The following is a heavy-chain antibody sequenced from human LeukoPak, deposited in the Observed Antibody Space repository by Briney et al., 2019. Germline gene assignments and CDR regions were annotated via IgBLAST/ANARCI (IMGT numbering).Heavy chain of an antibody. CDR3: AKDKGYCSGGSCYNFDY. V-gene: IGHV3-23*01. CDR2: ISGSGGST. Sequence: GRSLRLSCAASGFTFSSYGMHWVRQAPGKGLEWVSAISGSGGSTYYADSVKGRFTISRDNSKNTLYLQMNSLRAEDTAVYYCAKDKGYCSGGSCYNFDYWGQGTLVTVSS. J-gene: IGHJ4*02. D-gene: IGHD2-15*01. CDR1: GFTFSSYG.